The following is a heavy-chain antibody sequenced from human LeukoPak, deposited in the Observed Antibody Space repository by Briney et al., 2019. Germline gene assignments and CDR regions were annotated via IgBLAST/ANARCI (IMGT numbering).Heavy chain of an antibody. J-gene: IGHJ1*01. CDR2: ISTRGSTK. CDR3: ATIRELYTSGPTRHCQH. CDR1: GFTFSDYY. D-gene: IGHD1-1*01. V-gene: IGHV3-11*01. Sequence: GGSLRLSCAASGFTFSDYYMTWIRQAPGKGLEWVSHISTRGSTKSYADSVKGRFAISRDNAWKSLYLQMNSLRVEDTAMYYCATIRELYTSGPTRHCQHWGRGTLVTVSS.